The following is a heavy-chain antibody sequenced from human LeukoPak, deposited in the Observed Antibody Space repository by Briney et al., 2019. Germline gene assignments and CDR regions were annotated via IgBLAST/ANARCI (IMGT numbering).Heavy chain of an antibody. J-gene: IGHJ4*02. CDR2: ISGSGGST. CDR3: AKVYIPVVGATIRGSFDY. D-gene: IGHD1-26*01. V-gene: IGHV3-23*01. CDR1: GFTFSSYA. Sequence: GGSLRLSCAASGFTFSSYAMSWVRQAPGKGLEWVSAISGSGGSTYYADSVKGRFTISRDNSKNTLYLQMNSLRAEDTAVYYCAKVYIPVVGATIRGSFDYWGQGTLVTVSS.